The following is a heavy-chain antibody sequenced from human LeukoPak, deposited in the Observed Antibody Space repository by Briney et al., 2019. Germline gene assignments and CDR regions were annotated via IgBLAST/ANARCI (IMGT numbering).Heavy chain of an antibody. Sequence: GGSLRLSCAASGFTFSSYGMHWVRQAPGKGLEWVAVISYDGGNKYYADSVKGRFTISRDNSKNTLYLQMNSLRAEDTAVYYCAKSQLYSAFRDAYGMDVWGQGTTVTVSS. V-gene: IGHV3-30*18. CDR1: GFTFSSYG. CDR2: ISYDGGNK. CDR3: AKSQLYSAFRDAYGMDV. J-gene: IGHJ6*02. D-gene: IGHD1-1*01.